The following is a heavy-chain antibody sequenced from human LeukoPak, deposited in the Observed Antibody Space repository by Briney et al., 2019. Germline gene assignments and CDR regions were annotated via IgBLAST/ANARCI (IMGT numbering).Heavy chain of an antibody. J-gene: IGHJ4*02. CDR2: IRYDGSNK. D-gene: IGHD3-10*01. Sequence: GGSLRLSCAASGFTFSSYGLHWVRQAPGKGLEWAAFIRYDGSNKYYADSVKGRFTISRDNSKNTLFLQINSLRADDTAVYYCAKDLPEYYGSGSYGFDYWGQGTLVTAPS. CDR3: AKDLPEYYGSGSYGFDY. V-gene: IGHV3-30*02. CDR1: GFTFSSYG.